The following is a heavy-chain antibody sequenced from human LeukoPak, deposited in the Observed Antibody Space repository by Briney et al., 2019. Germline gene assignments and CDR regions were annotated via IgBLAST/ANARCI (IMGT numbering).Heavy chain of an antibody. V-gene: IGHV3-23*01. CDR1: GFTFSSYA. D-gene: IGHD1-26*01. J-gene: IGHJ4*02. CDR2: ISGSGGST. CDR3: ASDRGEYSGSYWGSIIFDY. Sequence: GGSLRLSCAASGFTFSSYAMTWVRQAPGKGLEWVSVISGSGGSTYYADSVKGRFTISRDNSKNTLYLQMNSLRAEDTAVYYCASDRGEYSGSYWGSIIFDYWGQGTLVTVSS.